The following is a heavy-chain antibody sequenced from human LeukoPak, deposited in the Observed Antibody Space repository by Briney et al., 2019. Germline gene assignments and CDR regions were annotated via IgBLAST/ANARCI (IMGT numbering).Heavy chain of an antibody. CDR1: GGSISSYY. CDR2: IYTSGST. V-gene: IGHV4-4*07. D-gene: IGHD1-26*01. CDR3: ARGSGSPTFDY. Sequence: SETLSLTCTVSGGSISSYYWSWIRQPAGTGQEWIGRIYTSGSTNSNPSLKSRVTMSVDTSTNQFSLKLSSVTAADTAVYYCARGSGSPTFDYWGQGTLVTVSS. J-gene: IGHJ4*02.